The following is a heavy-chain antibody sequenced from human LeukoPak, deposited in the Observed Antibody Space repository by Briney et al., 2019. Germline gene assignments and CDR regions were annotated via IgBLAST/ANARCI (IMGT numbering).Heavy chain of an antibody. CDR3: ARGGSVAGTFDY. CDR1: GFTFSDYY. CDR2: ISSSSSYT. D-gene: IGHD6-19*01. V-gene: IGHV3-11*06. J-gene: IGHJ4*02. Sequence: PGGSLRLSCAASGFTFSDYYMSWIRQAPGKGLEWVSYISSSSSYTNYADSVKGRFTISRDNSKNTLYLQMNSLRAEDTAVYYCARGGSVAGTFDYWGQGTLVTVSS.